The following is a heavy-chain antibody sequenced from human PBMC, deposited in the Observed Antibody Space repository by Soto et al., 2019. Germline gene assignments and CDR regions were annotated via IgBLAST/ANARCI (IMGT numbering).Heavy chain of an antibody. D-gene: IGHD2-2*01. CDR1: GGTFSSYA. CDR2: IIPIFGTA. CDR3: AGDSRNVDY. Sequence: QVQLVQSGAEVKKPGSSVKVSCKASGGTFSSYAISWVRQAPGQGLEWMGGIIPIFGTANYAQKFQGRVTITADESTSTDYMERSSLSSEDTAVYFCAGDSRNVDYWGQGTLVTVSS. V-gene: IGHV1-69*12. J-gene: IGHJ4*02.